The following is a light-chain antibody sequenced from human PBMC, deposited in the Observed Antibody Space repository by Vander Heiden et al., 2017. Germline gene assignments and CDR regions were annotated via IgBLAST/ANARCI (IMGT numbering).Light chain of an antibody. V-gene: IGLV1-44*01. CDR2: SYN. J-gene: IGLJ1*01. CDR1: SSNIGSNT. CDR3: AAWDDSLNGLYV. Sequence: QSVLTQPPSASGTPGQRVTISCSGSSSNIGSNTVNWYQQLPGTAPKLLLYSYNQRPSGVPDRFSGSKSGTSASLAISGLQSEDEADYYCAAWDDSLNGLYVCGTGNKVTVL.